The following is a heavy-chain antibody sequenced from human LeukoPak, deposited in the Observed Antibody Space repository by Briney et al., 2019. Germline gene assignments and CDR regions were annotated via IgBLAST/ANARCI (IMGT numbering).Heavy chain of an antibody. D-gene: IGHD5-18*01. V-gene: IGHV4-34*01. CDR2: INHSGST. CDR1: GGSFSGYY. J-gene: IGHJ6*03. Sequence: PSETLSLTCAVYGGSFSGYYWSWIRQPPGKGLEWIGEINHSGSTNYNPSLKSRVTISVDTSKNQFSLKLSSVTAADTAVYYCARRPHTAMVFYYYYYYMDVWGEGTTVTVSS. CDR3: ARRPHTAMVFYYYYYYMDV.